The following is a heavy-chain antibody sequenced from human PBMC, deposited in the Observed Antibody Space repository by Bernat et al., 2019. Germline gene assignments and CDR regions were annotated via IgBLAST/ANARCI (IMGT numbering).Heavy chain of an antibody. Sequence: EVQLVESGGGLVRPGGSLRLSCAASGFTFSSYSMNWVRQAPGKGLEWVSSISSSSSYIYYADSVKGRFTISRDNAKNSLYLQINSLRAEDTAVYYCARGLVQQWLVPRGSWFDPWGQGTLVTVSS. V-gene: IGHV3-21*01. D-gene: IGHD6-19*01. CDR1: GFTFSSYS. CDR3: ARGLVQQWLVPRGSWFDP. CDR2: ISSSSSYI. J-gene: IGHJ5*02.